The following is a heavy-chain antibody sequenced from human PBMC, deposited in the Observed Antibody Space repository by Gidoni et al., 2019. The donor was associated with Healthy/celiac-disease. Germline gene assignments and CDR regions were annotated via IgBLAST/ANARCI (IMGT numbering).Heavy chain of an antibody. Sequence: EVQLVESGGGLVKPGGSLRLSCAASGFTFSSYSMNWVRQAPGKGLEWVSSISSSSSYIYYADSVKGRFTISRDNAKNSLYLQMNSLRAEDTAVYYCARDGDYYDSSGYPIYYYYDYGMDVWGQGTTVTVSS. J-gene: IGHJ6*02. CDR3: ARDGDYYDSSGYPIYYYYDYGMDV. CDR1: GFTFSSYS. D-gene: IGHD3-22*01. CDR2: ISSSSSYI. V-gene: IGHV3-21*01.